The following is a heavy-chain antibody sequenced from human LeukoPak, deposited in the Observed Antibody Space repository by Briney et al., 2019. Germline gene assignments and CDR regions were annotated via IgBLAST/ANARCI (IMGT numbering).Heavy chain of an antibody. Sequence: SENLSLTCTVYGGSISSSSYSWGWIRQPTGKGLEWNGSIYYSGCTYYNRSLNSRATISVDTSKYKFSLKLSSVTAADTAVYYCARHPLPSEYCSGGSCYFRWRQGTKVAVSS. D-gene: IGHD2-15*01. V-gene: IGHV4-39*01. CDR3: ARHPLPSEYCSGGSCYFR. CDR2: IYYSGCT. CDR1: GGSISSSSYS. J-gene: IGHJ4*02.